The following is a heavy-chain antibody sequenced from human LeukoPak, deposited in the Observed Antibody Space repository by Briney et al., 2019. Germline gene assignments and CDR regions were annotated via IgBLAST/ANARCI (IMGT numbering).Heavy chain of an antibody. CDR2: ISSSGGST. J-gene: IGHJ4*02. V-gene: IGHV3-23*01. D-gene: IGHD6-19*01. CDR3: AKEHDSSGYDY. Sequence: GGSLRLSCAASGFTFNSYTLSWVRQAPGKGLEWVSAISSSGGSTYYADSVKGRFTISRDNSKNTLYLQMNSLRAEDTAVYYCAKEHDSSGYDYWGQGTLVTVSS. CDR1: GFTFNSYT.